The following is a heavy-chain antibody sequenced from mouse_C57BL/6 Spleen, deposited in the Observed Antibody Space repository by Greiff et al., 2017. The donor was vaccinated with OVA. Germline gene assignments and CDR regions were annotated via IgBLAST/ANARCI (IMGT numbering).Heavy chain of an antibody. CDR1: GYSITSGYY. Sequence: EVQLVESGPGLVKPSQSLSLTCSVTGYSITSGYYWNWIRQFPGNKLEWMGYISYAGSNNYNHSLKNRISITRDTSKHQFFLKLNSVTTDHTPTSYCARVRVFDCYGFDSWCHGTTLTVSS. CDR2: ISYAGSN. CDR3: ARVRVFDCYGFDS. J-gene: IGHJ2*01. V-gene: IGHV3-6*01. D-gene: IGHD2-3*01.